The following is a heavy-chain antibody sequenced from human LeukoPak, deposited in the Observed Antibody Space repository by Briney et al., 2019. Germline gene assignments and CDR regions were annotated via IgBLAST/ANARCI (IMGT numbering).Heavy chain of an antibody. V-gene: IGHV4-34*01. J-gene: IGHJ5*02. CDR3: ARVSQSLDTGTTAWDWFDP. Sequence: ASETLSLTCAVYGGSFSGYYSSWIRQPPGKGLEWIGEINHSGSTNYNPSLKSRVTISVDTSKNQFSLKLSSVTAADTAVYYCARVSQSLDTGTTAWDWFDPWGQGTLVTVSS. CDR2: INHSGST. CDR1: GGSFSGYY. D-gene: IGHD1-7*01.